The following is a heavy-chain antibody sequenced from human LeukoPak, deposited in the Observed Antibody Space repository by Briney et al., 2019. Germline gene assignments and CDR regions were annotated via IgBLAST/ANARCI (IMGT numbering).Heavy chain of an antibody. D-gene: IGHD5-12*01. V-gene: IGHV3-74*01. CDR1: GFTFSSYG. Sequence: GGSLRLSRAASGFTFSSYGMHWVRQGPGKGLVWVSRINTDGSSTSNADSVKGRFTISRYNAKNTLYLQMNSLRAEDTAVYYCARDYLCAFYIWGQPTIVTVSS. CDR3: ARDYLCAFYI. CDR2: INTDGSST. J-gene: IGHJ3*02.